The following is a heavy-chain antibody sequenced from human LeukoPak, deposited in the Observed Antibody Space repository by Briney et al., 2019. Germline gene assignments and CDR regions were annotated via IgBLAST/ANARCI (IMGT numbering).Heavy chain of an antibody. CDR3: ARDSGSRLYWYFDL. V-gene: IGHV4-4*07. D-gene: IGHD1-26*01. CDR2: IYTSGST. J-gene: IGHJ2*01. Sequence: SETLSLACTESGGSVSSYDCSGSRHTAGKGLEWIGRIYTSGSTNYNPSLKSRVTMSVDTSKNQFSLKLSSVTAADTAVYYCARDSGSRLYWYFDLWGRGTLVTVSS. CDR1: GGSVSSYD.